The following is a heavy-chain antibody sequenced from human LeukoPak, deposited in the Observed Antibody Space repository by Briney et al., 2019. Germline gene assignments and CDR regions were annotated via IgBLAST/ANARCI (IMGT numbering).Heavy chain of an antibody. V-gene: IGHV4-59*08. CDR2: ISYRGST. CDR3: ATIAGPATLDAIDI. CDR1: GGSINRHY. Sequence: PSETLSLTCTVSGGSINRHYWSWIRQTPGKGLEWIGYISYRGSTNYNPSLKSRVTISVDTSNNQFSLRLSSVTAADTAVYYCATIAGPATLDAIDIWGQGTIVTVSS. J-gene: IGHJ3*02. D-gene: IGHD2-2*01.